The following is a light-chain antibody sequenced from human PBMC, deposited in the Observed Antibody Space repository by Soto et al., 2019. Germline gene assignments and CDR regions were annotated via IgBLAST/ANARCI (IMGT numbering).Light chain of an antibody. Sequence: QSALTQPASVSGSPGQSITISCTGTSSDVGSFYFVSWYQQYPGKAPKLIIYEGTQRPSGVSNRFSGSKSGNTASLTVSGLQAEDEADYYCCSSVGSSTLVSFGGGTKLTVL. V-gene: IGLV2-23*01. J-gene: IGLJ2*01. CDR2: EGT. CDR3: CSSVGSSTLVS. CDR1: SSDVGSFYF.